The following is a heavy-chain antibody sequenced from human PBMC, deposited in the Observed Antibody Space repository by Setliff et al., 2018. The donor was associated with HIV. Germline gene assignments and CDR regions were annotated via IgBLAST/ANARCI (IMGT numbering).Heavy chain of an antibody. D-gene: IGHD3-10*01. V-gene: IGHV3-11*04. CDR2: ITEQSTTI. J-gene: IGHJ4*01. CDR3: ARGEGWFDDIDY. Sequence: GGSLRLSCAASGFSLGDHYMSWIRQAPGKGLEWVSYITEQSTTIRYRDSVKGRFTVSRDNANNLLYLQMNSLRAEDTGIYYCARGEGWFDDIDYWGHGTQVTVSS. CDR1: GFSLGDHY.